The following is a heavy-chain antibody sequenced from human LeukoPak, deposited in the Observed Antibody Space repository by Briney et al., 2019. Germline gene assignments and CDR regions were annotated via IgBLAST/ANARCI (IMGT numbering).Heavy chain of an antibody. Sequence: PSETLSLTCSVSGGSISSYYWGWIRQPPGRGLDYIGFIHFSGSTNYNPSLEGRVTISADTSTNRFSLKLNSVTAADTAVYYCARGFMIPLVGGFDSWGQGTLVTVSS. J-gene: IGHJ4*02. CDR3: ARGFMIPLVGGFDS. V-gene: IGHV4-59*01. CDR1: GGSISSYY. CDR2: IHFSGST. D-gene: IGHD3-16*01.